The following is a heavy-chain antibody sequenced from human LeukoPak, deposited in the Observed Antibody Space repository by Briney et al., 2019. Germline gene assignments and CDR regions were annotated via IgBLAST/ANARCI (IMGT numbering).Heavy chain of an antibody. CDR3: ARAWGSGSYFSRGHWFDP. J-gene: IGHJ5*02. CDR2: IYHSGST. V-gene: IGHV4-30-2*01. CDR1: GGSISSGGYS. Sequence: SQTLSLTCAVSGGSISSGGYSWSWIRQPLGKGLEWIGYIYHSGSTYYNPSLKSRVTISVDRSKNQFSLKLSSVTAADTAVYYCARAWGSGSYFSRGHWFDPWGQGTLVTVSS. D-gene: IGHD3-10*01.